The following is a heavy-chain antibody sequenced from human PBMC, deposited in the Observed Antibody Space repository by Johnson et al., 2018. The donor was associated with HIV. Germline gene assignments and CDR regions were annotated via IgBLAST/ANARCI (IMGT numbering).Heavy chain of an antibody. J-gene: IGHJ3*02. CDR3: AKDSQGLRAFDI. D-gene: IGHD6-25*01. CDR2: IRSKAYGGTT. CDR1: GFTFGDYA. V-gene: IGHV3-49*04. Sequence: VQLVESGGGLVQPGRSLRLSCTASGFTFGDYAMSWVRQAPGKGLEWVGFIRSKAYGGTTEYAASVKGRFTISRDDSKSIAYLQMNSLKTEDTAVYYCAKDSQGLRAFDIWGQGTMVTVSS.